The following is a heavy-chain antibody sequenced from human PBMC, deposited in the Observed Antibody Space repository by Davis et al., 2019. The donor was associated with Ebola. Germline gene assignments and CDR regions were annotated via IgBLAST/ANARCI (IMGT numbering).Heavy chain of an antibody. Sequence: SETLSLTCAVYGGSFSGYYWSWIRQPPGKGLEWIGEINQSGSTNYKSSLKSRVTISVDTSKNQFSLKLSSVTAADTAVYYCARHCSSTSCSWFDPWGQGTLVTVSS. CDR1: GGSFSGYY. CDR2: INQSGST. V-gene: IGHV4-34*01. J-gene: IGHJ5*02. CDR3: ARHCSSTSCSWFDP. D-gene: IGHD2-2*01.